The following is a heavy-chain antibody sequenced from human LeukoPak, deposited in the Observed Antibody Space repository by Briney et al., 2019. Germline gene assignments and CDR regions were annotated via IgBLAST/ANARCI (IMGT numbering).Heavy chain of an antibody. D-gene: IGHD3-22*01. CDR2: ISSSGSTI. CDR1: GFTFSSYE. J-gene: IGHJ6*03. Sequence: PGGSLRLSCAASGFTFSSYEMNWVRQAPGKGLEWVSYISSSGSTIYYADSVKGRFTISRDNAKNSLYLQMNSLRAEDTAVYYCARGIYYYDSSGYYYYYYYMDVWGKGTTVTISS. V-gene: IGHV3-48*03. CDR3: ARGIYYYDSSGYYYYYYYMDV.